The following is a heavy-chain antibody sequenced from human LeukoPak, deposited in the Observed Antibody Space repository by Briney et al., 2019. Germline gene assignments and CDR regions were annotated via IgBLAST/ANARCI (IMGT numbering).Heavy chain of an antibody. V-gene: IGHV3-30-3*01. Sequence: GGSLRLSCAASGFTFSNYWMHWVRQAPGKGLVWVAVISYDGSNKYYADSVKGRFTISRDNSKNTLYLQMNSLRAEDTAVYYCASMDGGLVYYYGMDVWGQGTTVTVSS. CDR1: GFTFSNYW. CDR3: ASMDGGLVYYYGMDV. CDR2: ISYDGSNK. J-gene: IGHJ6*02. D-gene: IGHD3/OR15-3a*01.